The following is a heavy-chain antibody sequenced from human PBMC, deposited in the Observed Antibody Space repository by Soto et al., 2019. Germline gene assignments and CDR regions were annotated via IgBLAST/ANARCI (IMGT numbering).Heavy chain of an antibody. CDR2: ISGSGFST. Sequence: GGSLRLSCAASGFNYRNYAMTWVRQAPGKGLEWVSGISGSGFSTYYADSVKGRFTISRDNSMNTLYLQMNSLRAEDTAIYYCAKAPYGETYYAMDVWGQGTTVTV. D-gene: IGHD3-10*01. J-gene: IGHJ6*02. V-gene: IGHV3-23*01. CDR1: GFNYRNYA. CDR3: AKAPYGETYYAMDV.